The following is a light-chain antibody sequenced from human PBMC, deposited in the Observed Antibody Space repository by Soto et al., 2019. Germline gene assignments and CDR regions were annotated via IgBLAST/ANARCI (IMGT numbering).Light chain of an antibody. V-gene: IGLV1-40*01. J-gene: IGLJ3*02. CDR3: QSYDSSLSGGV. CDR1: RSNIGAGYD. Sequence: QSVLTQPPSVSGAPGQRVTISCTGSRSNIGAGYDVHWYQQLPGTAPKLLIYGNSNRPSGVPDRLSGSKSGTSASLAITGLQAEDEADYYCQSYDSSLSGGVFGGGTKLTVL. CDR2: GNS.